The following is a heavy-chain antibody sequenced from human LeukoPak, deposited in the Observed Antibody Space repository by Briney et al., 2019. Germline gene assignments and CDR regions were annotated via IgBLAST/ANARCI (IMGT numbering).Heavy chain of an antibody. CDR2: IRSKAKSYET. CDR3: TCAPEGTRDY. V-gene: IGHV3-73*01. Sequence: PGGSLRLSCAASGFTFTGSAMHWVRQTSGKGLEWVGRIRSKAKSYETAYAASVKGRFTISRDDSKNTAYLQMNSLKIEDTAVYYCTCAPEGTRDYWGQGTLVTVSS. CDR1: GFTFTGSA. D-gene: IGHD1-1*01. J-gene: IGHJ4*02.